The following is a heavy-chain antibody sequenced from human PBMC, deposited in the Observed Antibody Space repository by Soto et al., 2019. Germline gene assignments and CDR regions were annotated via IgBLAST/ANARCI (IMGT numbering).Heavy chain of an antibody. CDR1: GYTFTSYG. D-gene: IGHD5-18*01. Sequence: GASVKVSCKASGYTFTSYGISWVRQAPGQGLEWMGWISAYNGNTNYAQKLQGRVTMTTDTSTSTAYMELRSLRSDDTAVYYCARDGYSYGYGGYYYYGMDVWGQGTTVTVSS. CDR2: ISAYNGNT. CDR3: ARDGYSYGYGGYYYYGMDV. J-gene: IGHJ6*02. V-gene: IGHV1-18*01.